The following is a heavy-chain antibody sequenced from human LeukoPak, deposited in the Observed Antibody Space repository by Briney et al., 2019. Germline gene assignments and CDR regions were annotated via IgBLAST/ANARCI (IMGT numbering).Heavy chain of an antibody. CDR3: AKGPDHDYGEVPLDY. D-gene: IGHD4-17*01. J-gene: IGHJ4*02. Sequence: GGSLRLSCAASGFTFDSYWMSWVRQAPGKGLEWVANIKQDGSEKYYVDSVKGRFTVSRDNAKNSLYLQMNSLRVEDTAVYYCAKGPDHDYGEVPLDYWGQGTLVTVSS. CDR2: IKQDGSEK. CDR1: GFTFDSYW. V-gene: IGHV3-7*01.